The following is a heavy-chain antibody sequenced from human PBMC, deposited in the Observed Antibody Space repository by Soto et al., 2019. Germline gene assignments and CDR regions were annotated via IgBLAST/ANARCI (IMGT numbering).Heavy chain of an antibody. Sequence: QVQLVQSGAEVKKPGASVKVSCKASGYTFTRYAISWVRQAPGQGLEWMGWISAYNGHTNYAQKLQGRVTMTTDTSTTAAYMELRSLRSDDTAVYYCARDQDGDYEDYWGQGTLVPVSS. J-gene: IGHJ4*02. CDR2: ISAYNGHT. V-gene: IGHV1-18*01. CDR1: GYTFTRYA. D-gene: IGHD4-17*01. CDR3: ARDQDGDYEDY.